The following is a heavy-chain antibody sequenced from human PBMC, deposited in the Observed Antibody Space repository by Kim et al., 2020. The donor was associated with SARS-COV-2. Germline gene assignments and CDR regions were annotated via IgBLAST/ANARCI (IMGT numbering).Heavy chain of an antibody. J-gene: IGHJ6*02. D-gene: IGHD6-19*01. CDR3: AKREFSSGSYGMDV. CDR1: GFTFAGFA. V-gene: IGHV3-23*01. CDR2: ITGSGDDT. Sequence: GGSLRLSCAGSGFTFAGFAMTWVRQAPGKGLEWVSTITGSGDDTRYAGSVKGRFTISRDNSENTLYLQMDSLTAVDTAVYYCAKREFSSGSYGMDVWGQGTTVTVSS.